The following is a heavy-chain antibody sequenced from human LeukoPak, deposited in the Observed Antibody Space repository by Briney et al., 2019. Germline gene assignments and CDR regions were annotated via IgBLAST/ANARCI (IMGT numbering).Heavy chain of an antibody. J-gene: IGHJ4*02. CDR1: GFTFNSYA. D-gene: IGHD3-10*01. CDR3: ATDGYMTMVRGVFTDYFDY. V-gene: IGHV3-15*01. CDR2: IKSKTDGGTT. Sequence: KPGGSLRLSCAASGFTFNSYALSWVRQAQGKGLEWVGRIKSKTDGGTTDYAAPVKGRFTISRDDSKNTLYLQMNSLKTEDTAVYYCATDGYMTMVRGVFTDYFDYWGQGTLVTVSS.